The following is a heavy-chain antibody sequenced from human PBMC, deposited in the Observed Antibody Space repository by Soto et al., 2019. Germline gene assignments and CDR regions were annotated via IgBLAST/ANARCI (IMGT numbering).Heavy chain of an antibody. CDR2: ISGSGGIT. J-gene: IGHJ4*02. Sequence: EVQLLESGGGLVQPGGSLRLSCAASGFTFSSYAMSWVRQAPGKGLEWVSAISGSGGITYYADSVKGRFTISRDNSKNTLYLQMNSLRAEDTAVYYCAKDHIPDFWSGYYIDYWGQGTLVTVSS. CDR3: AKDHIPDFWSGYYIDY. CDR1: GFTFSSYA. V-gene: IGHV3-23*01. D-gene: IGHD3-3*01.